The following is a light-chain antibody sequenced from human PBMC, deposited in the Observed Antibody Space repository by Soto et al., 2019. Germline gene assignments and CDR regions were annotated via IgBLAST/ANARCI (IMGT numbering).Light chain of an antibody. CDR3: QQRSNWPDA. V-gene: IGKV3D-20*02. J-gene: IGKJ5*01. CDR2: DAS. CDR1: QTVSSNY. Sequence: EIVLTQSPGTLSLSPGERATLSCRASQTVSSNYLAWCQQRPGQAPRLLIYDASKRATGIPTRFSGSGSGTDFTLTISSLQPEDFAVYYCQQRSNWPDAFGQGTRLEI.